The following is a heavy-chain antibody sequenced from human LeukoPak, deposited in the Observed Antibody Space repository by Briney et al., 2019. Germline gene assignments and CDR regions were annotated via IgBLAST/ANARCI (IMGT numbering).Heavy chain of an antibody. CDR1: GFTFSSYA. D-gene: IGHD6-13*01. J-gene: IGHJ4*02. Sequence: GGSLRLSCAASGFTFSSYAMSWVRQAPGKGLEWVSSISSSSSYMYYTDSVKGRFTISRDNAKNSLYLQMNSLRAEDTAVYYCARGPPSRWFHYWGQGTLVTVSS. V-gene: IGHV3-21*01. CDR2: ISSSSSYM. CDR3: ARGPPSRWFHY.